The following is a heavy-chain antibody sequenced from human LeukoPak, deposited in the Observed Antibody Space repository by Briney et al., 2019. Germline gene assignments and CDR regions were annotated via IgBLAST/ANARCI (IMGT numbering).Heavy chain of an antibody. CDR3: AKDRDSGSYYGPENAFDI. Sequence: PGGSLRLSCAASGFTFSSYAMSWVRQAPGKGLEWVSAISGSGGSTYYADSVKGRFTISRDNSKNTLYLQMNSLRAEDTAVYYCAKDRDSGSYYGPENAFDIWGQGTMVTVSS. J-gene: IGHJ3*02. CDR1: GFTFSSYA. CDR2: ISGSGGST. D-gene: IGHD1-26*01. V-gene: IGHV3-23*01.